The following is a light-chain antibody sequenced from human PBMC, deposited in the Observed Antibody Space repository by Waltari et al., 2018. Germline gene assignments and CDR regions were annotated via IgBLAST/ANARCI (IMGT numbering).Light chain of an antibody. CDR2: KAS. CDR3: QQYNSYSLPS. V-gene: IGKV1-5*03. CDR1: QSISNW. Sequence: DIQMTQSPSSLSASVGDRFTITCRASQSISNWLAWYQQKPGKAPKLLIYKASTLESGVPSRFSGRGSGTEFTLTISSLQPDDFATYYCQQYNSYSLPSFGGGTKVEIK. J-gene: IGKJ4*01.